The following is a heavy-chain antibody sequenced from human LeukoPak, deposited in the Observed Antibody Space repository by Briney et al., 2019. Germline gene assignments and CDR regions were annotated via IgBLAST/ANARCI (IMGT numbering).Heavy chain of an antibody. J-gene: IGHJ4*02. Sequence: GGSLRLSCAASGFTFSSYSMNWVRQAPGKGLEWVSSISSSSSYIYYADSVKGRFTISRDNAKNSLYLQMNSLRAEDTAVYYCARISLAYSGSPGVFDYWGQGTLVTVSS. CDR2: ISSSSSYI. CDR3: ARISLAYSGSPGVFDY. D-gene: IGHD1-26*01. CDR1: GFTFSSYS. V-gene: IGHV3-21*01.